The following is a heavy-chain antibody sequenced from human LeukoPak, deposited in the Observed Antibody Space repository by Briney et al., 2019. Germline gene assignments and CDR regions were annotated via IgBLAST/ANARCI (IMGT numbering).Heavy chain of an antibody. CDR2: LYSDGRT. CDR3: ARGGGYYPIDY. V-gene: IGHV3-53*01. Sequence: PGGSLRLSCAVSGFTLSSYAMTWVRQAPGKGLEWVSVLYSDGRTYYADSVKGRFTISRDTSKNTLYLQVNSLRAEDTAIYYCARGGGYYPIDYWGQGTLVTVSS. CDR1: GFTLSSYA. J-gene: IGHJ4*02. D-gene: IGHD1-26*01.